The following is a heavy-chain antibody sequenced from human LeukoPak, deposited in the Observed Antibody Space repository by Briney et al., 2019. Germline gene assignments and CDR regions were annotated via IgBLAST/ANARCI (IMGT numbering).Heavy chain of an antibody. J-gene: IGHJ3*02. V-gene: IGHV3-23*01. CDR1: RFTPSTHA. D-gene: IGHD2-15*01. CDR2: ISGSGGRT. Sequence: GGSLRLSCAASRFTPSTHAMSWVRQAPGKGLEWVSAISGSGGRTYHADHVKGRFTISRDNSKKTLFLQMTSLGAEDTAIYYCAMTMKYCSGGTCQEAFEIWGQGTMVTVSS. CDR3: AMTMKYCSGGTCQEAFEI.